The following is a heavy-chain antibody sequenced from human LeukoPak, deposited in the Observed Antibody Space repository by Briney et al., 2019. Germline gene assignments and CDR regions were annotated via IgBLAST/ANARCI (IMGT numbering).Heavy chain of an antibody. Sequence: GGSLRLSCAASGFTFSSYWMTWVRQAPGKGLEWVANIKEGGSEKYYVDSVKGRFTIFRDSAKDSLSLHMNSLRPEDTAVYYCARESLLGGLDFWGQGTLVIVSS. J-gene: IGHJ4*02. V-gene: IGHV3-7*04. CDR3: ARESLLGGLDF. CDR2: IKEGGSEK. D-gene: IGHD1-26*01. CDR1: GFTFSSYW.